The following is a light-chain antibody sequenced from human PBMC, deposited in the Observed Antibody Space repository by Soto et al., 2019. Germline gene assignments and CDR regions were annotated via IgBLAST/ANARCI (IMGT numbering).Light chain of an antibody. CDR2: GAS. CDR3: QQYNNWFSIT. CDR1: QSISGK. Sequence: EIVMTQSPATLSVSPGERATLSCRASQSISGKLAWYQQKPGQAPRLLIYGASTRANGIPARFSGSGSGTEFTLTISSLQSEDFAVYYCQQYNNWFSITFGQGTRLEI. V-gene: IGKV3-15*01. J-gene: IGKJ5*01.